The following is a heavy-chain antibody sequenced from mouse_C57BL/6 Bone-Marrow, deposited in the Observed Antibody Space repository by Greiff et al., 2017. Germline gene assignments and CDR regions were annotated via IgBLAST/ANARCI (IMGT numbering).Heavy chain of an antibody. J-gene: IGHJ4*01. Sequence: EVHLVESGGDLVKPGGSLKLSCAASGFTFSSYGMSWVRQTPDTRLEWVATISSGGSYTYYPDSVKGRFTISSDNAKNTLYLQMSSLKSEDTAMYYCARRDYSYAMDDWGQGTSVTVSS. CDR1: GFTFSSYG. V-gene: IGHV5-6*01. D-gene: IGHD1-1*01. CDR3: ARRDYSYAMDD. CDR2: ISSGGSYT.